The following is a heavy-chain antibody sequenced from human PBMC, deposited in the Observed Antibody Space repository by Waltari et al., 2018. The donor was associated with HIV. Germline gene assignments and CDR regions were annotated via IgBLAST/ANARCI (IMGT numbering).Heavy chain of an antibody. CDR1: GDTLSNYA. CDR2: MIPGIGIA. Sequence: VQLVQSGAEVKKPGSSVRVSCKASGDTLSNYAVSWVRQAPGQGREWMGRMIPGIGIAMHTENFQGRVTINADKSTNSAYMELGGLRSEDTALYFCTLGRIDDIRSGRENLGGFDPWGPGTLVTVSS. D-gene: IGHD3-3*01. J-gene: IGHJ5*02. CDR3: TLGRIDDIRSGRENLGGFDP. V-gene: IGHV1-69*04.